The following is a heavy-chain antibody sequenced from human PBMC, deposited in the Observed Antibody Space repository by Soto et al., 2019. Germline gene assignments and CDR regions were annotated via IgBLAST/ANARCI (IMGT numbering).Heavy chain of an antibody. CDR1: GGTFSSYT. Sequence: QVQLVQSGAEVKKPGSSVKVSCKASGGTFSSYTISWVRQAPGQGLEWMGRIIPILGIANYAQKFQGRVTITADKPTSTAYMELSSLRSEDTAVYYCARSADGTTIDYWGQGTLVTVSS. D-gene: IGHD1-1*01. V-gene: IGHV1-69*02. CDR2: IIPILGIA. J-gene: IGHJ4*02. CDR3: ARSADGTTIDY.